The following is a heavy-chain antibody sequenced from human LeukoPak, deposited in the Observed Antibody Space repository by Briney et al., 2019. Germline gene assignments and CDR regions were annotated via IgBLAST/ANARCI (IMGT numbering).Heavy chain of an antibody. CDR2: ISASGGST. CDR1: GFTFSSYA. CDR3: AKGRGYSGYDFFDY. Sequence: PGGSLRLSCAASGFTFSSYAMSWVRQAPGKGLEWVSAISASGGSTFYADSVKGRFTISRDNSKNTLYLQMNSLGAEDTALYYCAKGRGYSGYDFFDYWGQGTLVTVSS. V-gene: IGHV3-23*01. D-gene: IGHD5-12*01. J-gene: IGHJ4*02.